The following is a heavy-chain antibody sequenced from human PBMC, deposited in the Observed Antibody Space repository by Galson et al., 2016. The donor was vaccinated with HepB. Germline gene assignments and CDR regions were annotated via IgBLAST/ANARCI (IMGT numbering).Heavy chain of an antibody. Sequence: SETLSLTCAVSGDSISSSNNYWWSWVRQSPQKGLEWIGEIFHSGRANYNPSLQSRVTISADKSKNQFSLKLNSMTAADTAVYYCARFRRDNTVVGVAPGFDYWGQGTLVTVSS. CDR2: IFHSGRA. V-gene: IGHV4-4*02. D-gene: IGHD3-3*01. CDR1: GDSISSSNNYW. J-gene: IGHJ4*02. CDR3: ARFRRDNTVVGVAPGFDY.